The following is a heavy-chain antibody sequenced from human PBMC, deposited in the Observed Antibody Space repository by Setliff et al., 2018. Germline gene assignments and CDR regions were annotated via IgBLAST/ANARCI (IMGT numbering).Heavy chain of an antibody. CDR3: ARGRNIAARLLDS. V-gene: IGHV4-34*01. CDR1: GGTFSDYH. J-gene: IGHJ4*02. Sequence: SETLSLTCAAYGGTFSDYHWTWIRQSPEKGLEWIGEINHRGSTNYNPSLKSRVAISIDTSRDRFSLKLISMIAADTAVYYCARGRNIAARLLDSWGQGTLVTV. D-gene: IGHD6-6*01. CDR2: INHRGST.